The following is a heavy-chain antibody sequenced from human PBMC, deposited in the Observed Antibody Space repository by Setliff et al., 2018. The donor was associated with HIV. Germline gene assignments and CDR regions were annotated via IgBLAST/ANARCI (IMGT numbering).Heavy chain of an antibody. V-gene: IGHV3-15*01. CDR1: GFTFSSYS. CDR2: IKSKTDGGKT. Sequence: GGSLRLSCAASGFTFSSYSMNWVRQAPGKGLEWVARIKSKTDGGKTDYAAAVKGRFTISRDDSKNTLYLQMNSLRSEDTAVYYCVTGVGTSSVDYWGQGTMVTVSS. CDR3: VTGVGTSSVDY. J-gene: IGHJ4*02. D-gene: IGHD3-22*01.